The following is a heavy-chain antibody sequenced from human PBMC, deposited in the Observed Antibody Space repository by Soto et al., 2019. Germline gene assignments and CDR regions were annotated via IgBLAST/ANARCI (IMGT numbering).Heavy chain of an antibody. CDR3: ARHRLVVRAGTDYFDY. CDR2: IHYSGST. J-gene: IGHJ4*02. V-gene: IGHV4-39*01. Sequence: QLQLQESGPGLVKPSETLSLTCTVSGASVSSSNYYWGWIRQPPGKGLESIGSIHYSGSTYYNPSLKSRVTISVDTSKNQFSLKLSSVTAADTAVXYCARHRLVVRAGTDYFDYWGQGTLVTVSS. D-gene: IGHD6-19*01. CDR1: GASVSSSNYY.